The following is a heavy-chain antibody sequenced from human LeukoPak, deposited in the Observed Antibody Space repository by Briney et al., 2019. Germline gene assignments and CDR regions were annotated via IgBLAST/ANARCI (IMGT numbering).Heavy chain of an antibody. V-gene: IGHV4-59*01. Sequence: SETLSLTCNVSGGSISGYHWSWIRQPPGKGLEWLGYIYYSGSSNYNPSLKSRVTMSADTSKNQFSLKLSSVTAADTAVYYCARVTRSYYYYYYMDVWGKGTTVTVSS. J-gene: IGHJ6*03. CDR2: IYYSGSS. CDR1: GGSISGYH. D-gene: IGHD1-14*01. CDR3: ARVTRSYYYYYYMDV.